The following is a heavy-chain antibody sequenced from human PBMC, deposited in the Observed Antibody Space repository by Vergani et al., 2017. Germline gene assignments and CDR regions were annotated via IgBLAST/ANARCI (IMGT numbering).Heavy chain of an antibody. D-gene: IGHD2-2*01. CDR1: GGSISSSSYY. Sequence: QLQLQESGPGLVKPSETLSLTCTVSGGSISSSSYYWGWIRQPPGKGLEWIGSIHYSGSTYYNPSLKSRVTISVDTSKNQFSLKLCSVTAADTAVYYCARQQYCSSTSCSTYYYYYYGMDVWGQGTTVTVSS. V-gene: IGHV4-39*01. J-gene: IGHJ6*02. CDR2: IHYSGST. CDR3: ARQQYCSSTSCSTYYYYYYGMDV.